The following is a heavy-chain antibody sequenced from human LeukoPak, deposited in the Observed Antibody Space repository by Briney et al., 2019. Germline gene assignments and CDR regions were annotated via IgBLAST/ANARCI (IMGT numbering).Heavy chain of an antibody. CDR3: ARDNTGSYEY. J-gene: IGHJ4*02. D-gene: IGHD1-26*01. V-gene: IGHV3-43*02. CDR1: GFTFGDYD. CDR2: IRADGATT. Sequence: GGSLRLSCAASGFTFGDYDMHWVRQAPGKGLEWVSLIRADGATTRYTDSMKGRFTISRDNSKDSLYLQMNSLRTEDTALYYCARDNTGSYEYWGQGTLVTVSP.